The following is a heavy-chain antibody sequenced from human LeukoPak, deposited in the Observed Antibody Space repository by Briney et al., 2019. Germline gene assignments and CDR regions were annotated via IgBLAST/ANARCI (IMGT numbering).Heavy chain of an antibody. D-gene: IGHD3-10*01. Sequence: PGGSLRLSCVASGFTFSSSAMNWVRQAPGEGLQWVSAIGGSGGDTYYADSVKGRFTISRENSKTTVYLQMDNLRAEDMAVYYCARGFNRGFDPWGQGTLVIVSS. CDR1: GFTFSSSA. V-gene: IGHV3-23*01. J-gene: IGHJ5*02. CDR3: ARGFNRGFDP. CDR2: IGGSGGDT.